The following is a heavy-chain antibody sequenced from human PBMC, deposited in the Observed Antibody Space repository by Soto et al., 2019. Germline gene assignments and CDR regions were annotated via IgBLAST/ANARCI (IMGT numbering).Heavy chain of an antibody. Sequence: QVQLQESGPGLVKPSETLSLTCTVSGGSISSYYWSWIRQPPGKGLEWIGYIYYSGSTNYNPSLKSRVTISVDTSKNQFSLKLSSVTAADTAVYYCARVESTDYYDFWSGYYPGNYYYYYYMDVWGKGTTVTVSS. D-gene: IGHD3-3*01. CDR1: GGSISSYY. V-gene: IGHV4-59*01. CDR3: ARVESTDYYDFWSGYYPGNYYYYYYMDV. CDR2: IYYSGST. J-gene: IGHJ6*03.